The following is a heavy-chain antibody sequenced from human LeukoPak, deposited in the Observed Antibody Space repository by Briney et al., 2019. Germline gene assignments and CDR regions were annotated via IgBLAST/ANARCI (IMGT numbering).Heavy chain of an antibody. J-gene: IGHJ4*02. CDR1: GGSISSSSYY. D-gene: IGHD3-10*01. CDR2: INHSGST. Sequence: SETLSLTCTVSGGSISSSSYYWGWIRQPPGKGLEWIGEINHSGSTNYNPSLKSRVTISVDTSKNQFSLKLSSVTAADTAVYYCARARDRGYYYGSGSYPFDYWGQGTLVTVSS. CDR3: ARARDRGYYYGSGSYPFDY. V-gene: IGHV4-39*07.